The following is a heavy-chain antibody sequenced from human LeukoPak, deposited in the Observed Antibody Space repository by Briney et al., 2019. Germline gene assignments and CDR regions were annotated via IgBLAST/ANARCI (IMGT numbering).Heavy chain of an antibody. Sequence: SETLSLTCTVSGGSLSSYYWSWIRQPPGKGLEWIGTIYYSGSTNYNPSLKSRVTISEDPSKKQFSLKLTSVPAADTAVYCCATGYQMYDHWGRGTLVTVSS. CDR2: IYYSGST. V-gene: IGHV4-59*01. D-gene: IGHD1-14*01. CDR3: ATGYQMYDH. CDR1: GGSLSSYY. J-gene: IGHJ5*02.